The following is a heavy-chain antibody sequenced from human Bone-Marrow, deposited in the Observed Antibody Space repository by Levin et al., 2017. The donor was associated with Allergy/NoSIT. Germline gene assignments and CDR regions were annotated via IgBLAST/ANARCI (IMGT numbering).Heavy chain of an antibody. V-gene: IGHV3-9*01. D-gene: IGHD5-12*01. CDR1: GFTFDDYA. J-gene: IGHJ4*02. CDR3: AKDKESLLGGPVDY. Sequence: LSLPCAASGFTFDDYAMHWVRQGPGKGLEWVSTISWNSRSIDYADSVKGRFTISRDNAKNSLYLQMNSLRAEDTALYYCAKDKESLLGGPVDYWGQGTLVTVSS. CDR2: ISWNSRSI.